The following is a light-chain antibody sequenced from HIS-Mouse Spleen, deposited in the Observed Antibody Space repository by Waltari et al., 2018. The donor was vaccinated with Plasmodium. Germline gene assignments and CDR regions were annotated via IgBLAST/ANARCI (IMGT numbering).Light chain of an antibody. CDR1: KLGMKN. J-gene: IGLJ3*02. CDR2: KDS. Sequence: SYELTQPLSVSVALGQTARITCGGNKLGMKNVHWYQQKQGQAPVLVIYKDSNRPSGIPERFSGSNSGNTATLTISRAQDGDEADYYCQVWDSSTVFGGGTKLTVL. V-gene: IGLV3-9*01. CDR3: QVWDSSTV.